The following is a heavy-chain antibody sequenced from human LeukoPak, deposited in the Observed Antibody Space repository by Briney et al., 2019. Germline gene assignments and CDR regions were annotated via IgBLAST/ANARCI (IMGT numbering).Heavy chain of an antibody. Sequence: ASVKVSCKASGYTFTGYYMHCVRQAPGQGLEWMGWINPNSGGTNYAQKFQGRVTMTRDTSISTAYMELSRLRSDDTAVYYCARGKIGVQIFGVVIRYNWFDPWGQGTLVTVSS. CDR2: INPNSGGT. V-gene: IGHV1-2*02. D-gene: IGHD3-3*01. CDR1: GYTFTGYY. J-gene: IGHJ5*02. CDR3: ARGKIGVQIFGVVIRYNWFDP.